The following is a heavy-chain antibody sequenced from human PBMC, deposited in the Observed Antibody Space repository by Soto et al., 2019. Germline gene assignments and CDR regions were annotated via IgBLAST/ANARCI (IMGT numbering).Heavy chain of an antibody. V-gene: IGHV4-30-4*01. Sequence: PSETLSLTCTVSGGSISSGDYYWSWIRQPPGKGLEWIGYVYYSGTTYYNPSLKSRVTISVDTSKNQFSLKLSSVTAADTAVFYCARFGPNEVFDIWGQGTMVTVSS. CDR2: VYYSGTT. J-gene: IGHJ3*02. CDR3: ARFGPNEVFDI. CDR1: GGSISSGDYY. D-gene: IGHD2-8*01.